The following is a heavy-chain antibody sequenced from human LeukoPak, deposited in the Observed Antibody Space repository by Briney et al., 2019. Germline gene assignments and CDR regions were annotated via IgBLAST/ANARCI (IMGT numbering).Heavy chain of an antibody. Sequence: PSETLSLTCAVYGGYFSGYYWSWIRQPPGKGLEWIGEINHSGSTNYNPSLKSRVTISVDTSKNQFSLKLSSVTAADTAVYYCATQGSRRVNWFDPWGQGTLVTVSS. CDR1: GGYFSGYY. V-gene: IGHV4-34*01. CDR3: ATQGSRRVNWFDP. CDR2: INHSGST. D-gene: IGHD2-15*01. J-gene: IGHJ5*02.